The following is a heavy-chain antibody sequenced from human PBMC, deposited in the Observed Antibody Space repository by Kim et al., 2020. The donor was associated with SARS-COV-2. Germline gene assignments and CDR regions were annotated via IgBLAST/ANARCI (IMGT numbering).Heavy chain of an antibody. D-gene: IGHD3-22*01. V-gene: IGHV1-18*01. J-gene: IGHJ4*02. Sequence: YAQKLQGRVTMTTETSTSTAYMELRSLRSDDTAVYYCARDTYYYDSSGSYWGQGTLVTVSS. CDR3: ARDTYYYDSSGSY.